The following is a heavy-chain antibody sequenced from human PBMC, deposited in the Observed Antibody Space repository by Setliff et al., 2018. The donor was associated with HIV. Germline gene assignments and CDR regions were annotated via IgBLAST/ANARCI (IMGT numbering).Heavy chain of an antibody. J-gene: IGHJ4*02. CDR2: IYPGDSET. D-gene: IGHD3-22*01. CDR3: ARSLYDSSGYYLNYYFDY. CDR1: GYRFANYW. Sequence: GESLKISCKGSGYRFANYWIGWVRQMPGKGLEWMGIIYPGDSETTYGPSFQGQVTISADKSITTAYLQWSSLKASDTAMYYCARSLYDSSGYYLNYYFDYWGQGTLVTVS. V-gene: IGHV5-51*01.